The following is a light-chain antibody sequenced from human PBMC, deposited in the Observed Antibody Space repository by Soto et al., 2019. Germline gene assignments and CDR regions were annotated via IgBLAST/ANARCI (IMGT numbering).Light chain of an antibody. CDR3: QQYNSYWT. J-gene: IGKJ1*01. CDR1: QSISSW. CDR2: KAS. V-gene: IGKV1-5*03. Sequence: DIQMTQSPSTLSASVGDRVTITCRASQSISSWLAWYQQKPGKAPKLLIYKASSLESGVPSRFSGSGSGTEFTLNLSILQPEYFATYYCQQYNSYWTFGQGTKVDIK.